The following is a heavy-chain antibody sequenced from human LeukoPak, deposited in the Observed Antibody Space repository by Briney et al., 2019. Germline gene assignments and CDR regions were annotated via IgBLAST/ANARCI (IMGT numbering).Heavy chain of an antibody. J-gene: IGHJ4*02. CDR1: GFTFSSYS. CDR2: ISSSSSYI. Sequence: GGSLRLSCAASGFTFSSYSMNWVRQAPGKGLEWVSSISSSSSYIYYADSVKGRFTISRDNAKTSLYLQMNSLRAEDTAVYYCARHLSGVTGYTYGRGIDYWGQGTLVIVSS. D-gene: IGHD5-18*01. V-gene: IGHV3-21*01. CDR3: ARHLSGVTGYTYGRGIDY.